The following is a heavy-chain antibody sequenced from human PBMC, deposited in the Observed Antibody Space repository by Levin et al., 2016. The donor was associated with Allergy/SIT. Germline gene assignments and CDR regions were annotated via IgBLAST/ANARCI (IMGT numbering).Heavy chain of an antibody. D-gene: IGHD3-3*01. Sequence: GGSLRLSCAASGFTFSSNSLNWVRQAPGKGLEWVAYVSGGGDSTFYADSVKGRFTISRDNAKDSLFLQMHSLRDGDTAVYYCARGYDFWSGPVFDNWGQGTLVTVSA. V-gene: IGHV3-48*02. CDR3: ARGYDFWSGPVFDN. CDR1: GFTFSSNS. J-gene: IGHJ4*02. CDR2: VSGGGDST.